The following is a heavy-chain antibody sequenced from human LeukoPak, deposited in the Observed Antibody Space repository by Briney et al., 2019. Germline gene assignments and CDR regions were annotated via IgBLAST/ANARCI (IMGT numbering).Heavy chain of an antibody. CDR3: AQWELVDYYYGMDV. D-gene: IGHD1-26*01. Sequence: GGSLRLSCAASGFTFSSYAMSWVRQAPGKGLEWVSAISGSGGSTYYADSVKGRFTISRDNPKNTLYLQMNSLRAEDTAVYYGAQWELVDYYYGMDVWGQGTTVTVSS. V-gene: IGHV3-23*01. CDR1: GFTFSSYA. CDR2: ISGSGGST. J-gene: IGHJ6*02.